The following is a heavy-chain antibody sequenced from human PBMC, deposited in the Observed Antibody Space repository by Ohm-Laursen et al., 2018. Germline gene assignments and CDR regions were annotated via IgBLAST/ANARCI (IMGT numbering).Heavy chain of an antibody. J-gene: IGHJ3*02. Sequence: SLRLSCSASRFTFDDYAMNWVRQAPGRGLEWVSGISWHSGSIGYADSVKGRFTISRDNAKNSLYLQMNSLRAEDTALYYCAKDQSPYSSSLRSAFDIWGQGTMVTVSS. CDR2: ISWHSGSI. V-gene: IGHV3-9*01. CDR1: RFTFDDYA. D-gene: IGHD6-13*01. CDR3: AKDQSPYSSSLRSAFDI.